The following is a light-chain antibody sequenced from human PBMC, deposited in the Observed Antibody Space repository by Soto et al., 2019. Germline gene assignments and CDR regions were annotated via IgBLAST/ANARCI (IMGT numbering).Light chain of an antibody. CDR2: DAA. J-gene: IGKJ3*01. Sequence: IRVSQSASALSASIEARVTITCRASQNINTYLNWYQQKPGKAPKLLIFDAASLQNGVPSRFSGGGSRTDFTLTITSLQPEDFATYYCQQTSSAPFTFGPGTKVDI. CDR1: QNINTY. V-gene: IGKV1-39*01. CDR3: QQTSSAPFT.